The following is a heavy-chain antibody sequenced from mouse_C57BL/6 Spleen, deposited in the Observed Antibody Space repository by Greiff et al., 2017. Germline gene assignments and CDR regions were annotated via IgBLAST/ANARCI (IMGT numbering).Heavy chain of an antibody. Sequence: QVQLKQPGAELVKPGASVKMSCKASGYTFTSYWITWVKQRPGQGLEWIGDIYPGSGSTNYNEKFKSKATLTVDTSSSTAYMQLSSLTSADSAVYYCARYDYDDLLFDYWGQGTTLTVSS. CDR1: GYTFTSYW. D-gene: IGHD2-4*01. CDR3: ARYDYDDLLFDY. J-gene: IGHJ2*01. CDR2: IYPGSGST. V-gene: IGHV1-55*01.